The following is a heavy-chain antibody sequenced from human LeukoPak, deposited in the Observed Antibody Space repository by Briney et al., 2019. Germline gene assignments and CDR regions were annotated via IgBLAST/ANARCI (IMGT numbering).Heavy chain of an antibody. D-gene: IGHD3-22*01. CDR1: GFTFSSYS. V-gene: IGHV3-21*01. Sequence: GGSLRLSCAASGFTFSSYSMNWVRQAPGKGLEWVSSISSSSSYIYYADSVKGRFTISRDNAKNSLYLLMNSLRAEDAAVYYCAREGAGYYDSSGYYSDYWGQGTLVTVSS. CDR2: ISSSSSYI. CDR3: AREGAGYYDSSGYYSDY. J-gene: IGHJ4*02.